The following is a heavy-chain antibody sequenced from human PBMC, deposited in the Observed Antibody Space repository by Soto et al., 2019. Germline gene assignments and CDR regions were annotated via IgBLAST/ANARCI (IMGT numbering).Heavy chain of an antibody. CDR2: IWTSGST. CDR3: AKGGGSYTTGWYNDY. CDR1: GVSLTNSY. V-gene: IGHV4-4*08. Sequence: QVQLQESGPGLVKPSETMSLTCTVSGVSLTNSYYSWARQPPGKGLEWIGHIWTSGSTNYNPSLRSRVTLSVDTSKNQVSLPLSSVTATDTAVYYCAKGGGSYTTGWYNDYWGQGTLVTVSS. J-gene: IGHJ4*02. D-gene: IGHD6-19*01.